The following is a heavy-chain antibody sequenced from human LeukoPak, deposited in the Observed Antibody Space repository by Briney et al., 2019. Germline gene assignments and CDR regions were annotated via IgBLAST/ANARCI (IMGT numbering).Heavy chain of an antibody. J-gene: IGHJ4*02. CDR2: IYYSGST. CDR3: GIIGAALYYFDN. CDR1: GGSTSSSTYY. V-gene: IGHV4-39*05. Sequence: SETPSLTSTVSGGSTSSSTYYSGWIRQPPGNGLEWIGSIYYSGSTYYNPSLKSRVTISVDTSKNQFSLKLSSVTAADTAVYYCGIIGAALYYFDNWGQGTLVTVSS. D-gene: IGHD6-13*01.